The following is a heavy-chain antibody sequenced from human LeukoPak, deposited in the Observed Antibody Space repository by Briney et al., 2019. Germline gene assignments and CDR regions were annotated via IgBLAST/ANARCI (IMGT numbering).Heavy chain of an antibody. Sequence: GSLRLSCATPGFTFSSYAMSWVRQAPGKGLEWVSAISGSGGSTYYADSVKGRFTISRDNSKNTLYMQMNSLRAEDTAVYYCAKVPSYSSGWSIWFDPWGQGTLVTVSS. CDR1: GFTFSSYA. J-gene: IGHJ5*02. CDR2: ISGSGGST. V-gene: IGHV3-23*01. CDR3: AKVPSYSSGWSIWFDP. D-gene: IGHD6-19*01.